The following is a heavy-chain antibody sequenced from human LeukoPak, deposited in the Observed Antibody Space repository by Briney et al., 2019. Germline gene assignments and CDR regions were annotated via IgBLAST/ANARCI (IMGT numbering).Heavy chain of an antibody. CDR1: GYSFTSFF. D-gene: IGHD3-22*01. J-gene: IGHJ4*01. CDR3: ARPGGSSGPAADLDY. Sequence: GGSLRLSCTASGYSFTSFFIGWVRQMPGKGPEWMGIIYPGDSETRYSPSFQGQVTISADKSITTAYLQWSSLKASDTAIYYCARPGGSSGPAADLDYWGQGTLVTVSS. CDR2: IYPGDSET. V-gene: IGHV5-51*01.